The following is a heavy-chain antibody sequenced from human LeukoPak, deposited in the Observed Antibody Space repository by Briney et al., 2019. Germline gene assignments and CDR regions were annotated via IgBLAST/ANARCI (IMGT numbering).Heavy chain of an antibody. D-gene: IGHD3-10*01. CDR1: GGSFSGYY. CDR2: IYYSGST. CDR3: ARGVGITMVRGVIITPYFDY. J-gene: IGHJ4*02. V-gene: IGHV4-34*01. Sequence: SETLSLTCAVYGGSFSGYYWSWIRQPPGKGLEWIGSIYYSGSTYYNPSLKSRVTISVDTSKNQFSLKLSSVTAADTAVYYCARGVGITMVRGVIITPYFDYWGQGTLVTVSS.